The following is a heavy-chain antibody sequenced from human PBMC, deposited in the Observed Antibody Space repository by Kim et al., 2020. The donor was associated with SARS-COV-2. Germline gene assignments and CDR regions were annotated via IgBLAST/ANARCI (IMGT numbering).Heavy chain of an antibody. CDR2: ISYSGST. D-gene: IGHD5-12*01. V-gene: IGHV4-28*01. J-gene: IGHJ5*02. CDR1: GYSISSSTW. CDR3: ARYESSSGYFDP. Sequence: SETLSLTCAVSGYSISSSTWWGWIRQPPGKGLEWIGYISYSGSTYYNPSHKSRVTMSLDTSRNQFSLKLSSVTAVDTAVYYCARYESSSGYFDPWGQGTLVSVSS.